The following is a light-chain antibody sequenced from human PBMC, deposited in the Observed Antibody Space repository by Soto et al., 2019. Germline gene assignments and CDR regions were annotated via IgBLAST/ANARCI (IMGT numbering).Light chain of an antibody. Sequence: QSVLTQPPSVSAAPRQKVAISCSGSSSNIGNNYVSWYHRVPGSAPKLLIYDNNERPSGIPDRFSGSKSGTSATLDITGLQTGDEGDYYCGTWDSRLRVVVLGGGTKLTVL. J-gene: IGLJ2*01. CDR3: GTWDSRLRVVV. CDR1: SSNIGNNY. CDR2: DNN. V-gene: IGLV1-51*01.